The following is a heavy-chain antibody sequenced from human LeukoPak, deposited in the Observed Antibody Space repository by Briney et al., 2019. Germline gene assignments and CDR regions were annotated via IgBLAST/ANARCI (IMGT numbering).Heavy chain of an antibody. CDR1: GYTFTSYD. CDR2: MNPNSGNT. V-gene: IGHV1-8*01. CDR3: ARRPQYCSGGSCYAYPNYGMDV. Sequence: ASVKVSCKASGYTFTSYDINWVRQATGQGLEWMGWMNPNSGNTGYAQKFQGRVTMTRNTSISTAYMELSSLRSEDTAVYYCARRPQYCSGGSCYAYPNYGMDVWGRGTTVTVSS. J-gene: IGHJ6*02. D-gene: IGHD2-15*01.